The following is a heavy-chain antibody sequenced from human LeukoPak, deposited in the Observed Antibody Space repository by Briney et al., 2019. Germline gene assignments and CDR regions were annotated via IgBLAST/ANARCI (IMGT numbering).Heavy chain of an antibody. CDR1: GGSISSGGYY. Sequence: SETLSLTCTVSGGSISSGGYYWSWIRQPPGKGLEWIGYIYHSGSTYYNPSLKSRVTISADTSKNQFSLRLRSVTAADTAVYHCAKNGQSGFSFDPWGQGTLVTVSS. V-gene: IGHV4-30-2*01. D-gene: IGHD1-26*01. CDR2: IYHSGST. J-gene: IGHJ5*02. CDR3: AKNGQSGFSFDP.